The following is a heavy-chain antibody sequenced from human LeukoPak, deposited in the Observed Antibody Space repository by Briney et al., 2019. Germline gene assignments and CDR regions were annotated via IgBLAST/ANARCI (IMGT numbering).Heavy chain of an antibody. CDR1: GGSISRRTYY. CDR3: ARWEESDAFDI. Sequence: KSSETLSLTCTVSGGSISRRTYYWGWIRQPPGKGLEWFGSTYYSVSTNYNPSLKSRVTIYIDTSKHQFALKLRSVTAADTAVYYCARWEESDAFDIWGQGTMVTVSS. V-gene: IGHV4-39*01. J-gene: IGHJ3*02. D-gene: IGHD1-26*01. CDR2: TYYSVST.